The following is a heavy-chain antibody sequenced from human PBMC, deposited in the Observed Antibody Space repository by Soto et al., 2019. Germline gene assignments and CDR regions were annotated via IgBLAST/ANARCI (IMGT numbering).Heavy chain of an antibody. J-gene: IGHJ4*02. D-gene: IGHD3-10*01. CDR1: GFTFSSYA. Sequence: QVQLVESGGGVVPPGRSLRLSCAASGFTFSSYAMHWVRQAPGKGLEWVAVISYDGSNKYYADSVKGRFTISRDNSKNTLYLQMNSLRAEDTAVYYCARDPMVRGVIIFDYWGQGTLVTVSS. CDR3: ARDPMVRGVIIFDY. V-gene: IGHV3-30-3*01. CDR2: ISYDGSNK.